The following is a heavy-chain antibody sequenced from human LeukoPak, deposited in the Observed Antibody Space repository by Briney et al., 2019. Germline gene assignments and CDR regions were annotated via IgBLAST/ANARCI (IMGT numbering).Heavy chain of an antibody. Sequence: PSETLSLTCTVSGGSISSSSYYWDWIRQPPGKGLEWIGTIYYSGSTDYNPSLKSRVTISVDTSKNQISLKLTSVTAADTAVYYCARDHVYGSENPYYYYGMDVWGQGTTVSVSS. D-gene: IGHD3-10*01. CDR1: GGSISSSSYY. CDR2: IYYSGST. J-gene: IGHJ6*02. V-gene: IGHV4-39*07. CDR3: ARDHVYGSENPYYYYGMDV.